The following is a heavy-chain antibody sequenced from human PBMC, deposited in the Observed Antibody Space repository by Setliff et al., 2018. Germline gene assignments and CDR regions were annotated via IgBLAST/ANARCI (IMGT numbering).Heavy chain of an antibody. CDR3: ARGYCNSVGCFFSGWFDP. CDR1: GGSFTGTTYY. Sequence: SETLSLTCTVSGGSFTGTTYYWGWIRQSPGKGLVWIGTINNSGSTYYNPSLKSRVSISVDTSKNQFSLKLSFVTAADTAVYYCARGYCNSVGCFFSGWFDPWGQGTLVTVSS. J-gene: IGHJ5*02. V-gene: IGHV4-39*07. D-gene: IGHD2-2*01. CDR2: INNSGST.